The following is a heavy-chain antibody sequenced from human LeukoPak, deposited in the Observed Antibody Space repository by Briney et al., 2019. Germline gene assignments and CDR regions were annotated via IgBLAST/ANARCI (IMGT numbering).Heavy chain of an antibody. CDR1: GFTFSSYW. V-gene: IGHV3-74*01. J-gene: IGHJ4*02. CDR2: INNDGSST. D-gene: IGHD2-8*01. Sequence: GGSLRLSCGAPGFTFSSYWMHWVRQAPGKGLVWVSRINNDGSSTSYADSVQGRFTISRDNTYYSLYLQMNTLRAEDTAVYYCARDGVAPGLYFDYWGQGNLVTVSS. CDR3: ARDGVAPGLYFDY.